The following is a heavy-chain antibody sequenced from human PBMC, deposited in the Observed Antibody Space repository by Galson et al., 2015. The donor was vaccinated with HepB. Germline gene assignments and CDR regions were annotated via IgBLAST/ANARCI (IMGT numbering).Heavy chain of an antibody. J-gene: IGHJ6*03. V-gene: IGHV1-2*06. CDR1: GYTFTGYY. CDR3: ARLAARGRDYYYYMDV. CDR2: INPNSGGT. D-gene: IGHD6-6*01. Sequence: SVKVSCKASGYTFTGYYMHWVRQAPGQGLEWMGRINPNSGGTNYAQKFQGRVTMTRDTSISTAYMELSRLRSDDTAVYYCARLAARGRDYYYYMDVWGKGTTVTVSS.